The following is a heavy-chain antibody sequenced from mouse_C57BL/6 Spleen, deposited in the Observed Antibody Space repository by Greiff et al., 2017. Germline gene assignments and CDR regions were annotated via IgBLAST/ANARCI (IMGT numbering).Heavy chain of an antibody. J-gene: IGHJ2*01. CDR2: ISYDGSN. CDR3: ARGGYLDY. Sequence: VKLQESGPGLVKPSQSLSLTCSVTGYSITSGYYWNWIRQFPGNTLEWMGYISYDGSNNYNPSLKNRISITRDTSKNQFFLKLNSVTTEDTATYYCARGGYLDYWGQGTTLTVSS. V-gene: IGHV3-6*01. CDR1: GYSITSGYY.